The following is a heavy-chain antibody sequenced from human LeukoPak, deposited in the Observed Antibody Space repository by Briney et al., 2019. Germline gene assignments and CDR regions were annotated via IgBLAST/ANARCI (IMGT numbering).Heavy chain of an antibody. D-gene: IGHD3-10*01. CDR1: GYSFTSYW. Sequence: GESLKISCKGSGYSFTSYWIGWVRQMPGKGLEWMGIIYPGDPDTRYSPSFQGQVTISADKSISTAYLQWSSLKASDTAMYYCVRLASGRALIYFEFWGQGTLVAVSS. V-gene: IGHV5-51*01. CDR2: IYPGDPDT. J-gene: IGHJ4*02. CDR3: VRLASGRALIYFEF.